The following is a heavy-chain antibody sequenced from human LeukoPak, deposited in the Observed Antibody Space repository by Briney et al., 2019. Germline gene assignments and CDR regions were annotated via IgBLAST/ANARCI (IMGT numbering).Heavy chain of an antibody. D-gene: IGHD1-1*01. CDR3: AREEKYNWTDGEGFDI. CDR1: AFSFSNYN. CDR2: ISSSSSTI. J-gene: IGHJ3*02. V-gene: IGHV3-48*01. Sequence: GGSLRLSCAASAFSFSNYNMNWVRQAPGKGLEWVSYISSSSSTIYYADSVKGRFTISRDNAKNSLYLQMNSLRAEDTAVYYCAREEKYNWTDGEGFDIWGQGTMVTVSS.